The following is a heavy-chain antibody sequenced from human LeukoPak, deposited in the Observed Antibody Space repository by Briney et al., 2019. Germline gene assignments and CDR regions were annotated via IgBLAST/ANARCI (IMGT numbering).Heavy chain of an antibody. CDR1: GDSVSGKSAA. CDR3: ARSRAATFDC. J-gene: IGHJ4*02. V-gene: IGHV6-1*01. D-gene: IGHD2-15*01. Sequence: SQTLSLTCAISGDSVSGKSAAWNWIRQSPSRGLEWVGRTYYRSKWSNGYAASVKSRITVNPDTSKNQFSLQLSSVTPEDTAVYYCARSRAATFDCWGQGTLVTVSS. CDR2: TYYRSKWSN.